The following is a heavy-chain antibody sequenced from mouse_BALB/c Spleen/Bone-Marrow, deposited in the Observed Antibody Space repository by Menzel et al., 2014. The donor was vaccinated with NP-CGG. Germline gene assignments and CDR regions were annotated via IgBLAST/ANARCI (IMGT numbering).Heavy chain of an antibody. CDR2: ISNGGGST. D-gene: IGHD3-1*01. Sequence: EVKLVDSGGGLVQPGGSLKLSCAASGFTFSSYTMSWVRQTPEKRLKWVAYISNGGGSTYYPDTVKGRFTISRDNAKNTLYLQMSSLKSEDTAMYYCARHVGNPYAMDYWGQGTSVTVSS. J-gene: IGHJ4*01. CDR1: GFTFSSYT. V-gene: IGHV5-12-2*01. CDR3: ARHVGNPYAMDY.